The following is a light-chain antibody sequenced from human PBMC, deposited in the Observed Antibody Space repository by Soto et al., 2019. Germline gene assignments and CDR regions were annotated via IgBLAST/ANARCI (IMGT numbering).Light chain of an antibody. CDR1: SSDVGGNNY. Sequence: QSALTQPPSASGSPGQSVTISCTGTSSDVGGNNYVSWYQQHPGKAPKLIIYEASKRPSGVPNRFSGSKSGNTASLTVSGLQAEEEADYYCCSNAASSTYVFGSGTKLTVL. CDR3: CSNAASSTYV. J-gene: IGLJ1*01. V-gene: IGLV2-8*01. CDR2: EAS.